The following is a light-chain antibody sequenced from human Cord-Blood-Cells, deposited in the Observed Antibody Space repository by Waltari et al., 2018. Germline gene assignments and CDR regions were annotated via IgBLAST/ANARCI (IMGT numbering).Light chain of an antibody. CDR2: EGS. CDR1: SSDVGCYNP. Sequence: QSALTQPASVSGSPGPSITIPCTGTSSDVGCYNPVSCYQQHPGKAPKLMIYEGSKRPSGVSNRFSGSKSGNTASLTISGLQAEDEADYYCCSYAGSSTYVFGTGTKVTVL. CDR3: CSYAGSSTYV. V-gene: IGLV2-23*01. J-gene: IGLJ1*01.